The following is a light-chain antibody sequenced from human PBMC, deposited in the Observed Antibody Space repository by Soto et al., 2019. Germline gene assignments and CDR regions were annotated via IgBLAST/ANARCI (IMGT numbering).Light chain of an antibody. CDR1: SRDVGGQNY. CDR3: CSHAGNNNYV. J-gene: IGLJ1*01. V-gene: IGLV2-8*01. CDR2: AFS. Sequence: QSALTQPPSASGSPGQSVAISCTGTSRDVGGQNYVSWYQQHPGKAPKLIIYAFSNRPSGVPDRFSGYKSGNTASLTISWLRAEDEADYYCCSHAGNNNYVFGTGTKLTVL.